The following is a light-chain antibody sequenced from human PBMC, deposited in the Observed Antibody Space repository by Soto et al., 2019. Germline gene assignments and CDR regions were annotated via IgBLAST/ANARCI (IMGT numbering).Light chain of an antibody. CDR1: QSVSSSY. CDR2: GAS. J-gene: IGKJ1*01. Sequence: DIVLTQSPCTLSLSPGDRATLSCRASQSVSSSYFAWYQQKPGQAPRLLIYGASSRDTGIPDRFSGSGSGTDFTLTISRLEPDDFAAYYCQQYGSSPWTFGQGTKVEIK. V-gene: IGKV3-20*01. CDR3: QQYGSSPWT.